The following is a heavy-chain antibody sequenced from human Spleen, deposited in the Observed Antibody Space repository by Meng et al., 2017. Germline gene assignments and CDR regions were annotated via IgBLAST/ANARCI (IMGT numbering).Heavy chain of an antibody. J-gene: IGHJ6*02. CDR3: ANSPNAPIAARALFYGMDV. CDR1: GGTFSSYA. D-gene: IGHD6-6*01. Sequence: SVNVSCKASGGTFSSYAISWVRQAPGQGLEWMGGIIPTFCTANYAQKFQGRVTITADESTSTAYMELSSLRSEDTAGYYCANSPNAPIAARALFYGMDVWGQGTTVTVSS. V-gene: IGHV1-69*13. CDR2: IIPTFCTA.